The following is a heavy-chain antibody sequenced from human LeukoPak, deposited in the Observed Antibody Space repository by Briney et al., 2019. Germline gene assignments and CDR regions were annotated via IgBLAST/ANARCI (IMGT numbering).Heavy chain of an antibody. Sequence: GGSLRLSCAASGFTFSSYSMNWVRQAPGKGLEWVSSISSSSSYIYYADSVKGRFTISRDNSKNTLYLQMNSLRAEDTAVYYCARESRRFGRAGDAFDIWGQGTMVTVSS. CDR3: ARESRRFGRAGDAFDI. J-gene: IGHJ3*02. CDR1: GFTFSSYS. D-gene: IGHD3-10*01. V-gene: IGHV3-21*01. CDR2: ISSSSSYI.